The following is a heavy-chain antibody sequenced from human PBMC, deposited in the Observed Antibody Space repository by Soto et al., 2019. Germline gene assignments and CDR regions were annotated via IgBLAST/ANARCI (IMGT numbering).Heavy chain of an antibody. CDR1: GFTFSNYA. Sequence: EVQLLESGGDLVQPGGSLRLSCEASGFTFSNYAMSWVRQAPGKGLEWVSAISGSGDSTYYADSVKGRFTISRDISKNTMYLQMYSRMAEDTAVYYCEKERSGSPHDRWGQGTLVTVSS. V-gene: IGHV3-23*01. CDR2: ISGSGDST. J-gene: IGHJ5*02. CDR3: EKERSGSPHDR. D-gene: IGHD6-19*01.